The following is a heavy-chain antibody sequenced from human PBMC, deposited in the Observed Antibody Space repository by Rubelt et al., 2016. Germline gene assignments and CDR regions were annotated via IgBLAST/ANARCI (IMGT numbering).Heavy chain of an antibody. V-gene: IGHV4-39*01. CDR2: IDYSGTT. CDR3: ARQEPRGGVGY. D-gene: IGHD3-16*01. CDR1: GASISSSTYY. Sequence: QLQLQESGPGLVKPSETLSLTCSVSGASISSSTYYWGWIRQPPGRGLEWIGSIDYSGTTYYKPSLETRVTISVDTSKNQFSLKLSSVTAADTAVYYCARQEPRGGVGYWGQGTLVTVS. J-gene: IGHJ4*02.